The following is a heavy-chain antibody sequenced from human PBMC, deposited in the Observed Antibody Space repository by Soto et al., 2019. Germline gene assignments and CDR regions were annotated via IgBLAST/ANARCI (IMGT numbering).Heavy chain of an antibody. V-gene: IGHV4-30-4*01. CDR1: GGSISSGDYY. J-gene: IGHJ5*02. CDR2: IYYSGST. Sequence: PSETLSLTCTVSGGSISSGDYYWSWIRQPPGKGLEWIGYIYYSGSTYYNPSLKSRVTISVDTSKNQFSLKLSSVTAADTAVYYCARGSTAMAYNWFDPWGQGTLVTVSS. D-gene: IGHD5-18*01. CDR3: ARGSTAMAYNWFDP.